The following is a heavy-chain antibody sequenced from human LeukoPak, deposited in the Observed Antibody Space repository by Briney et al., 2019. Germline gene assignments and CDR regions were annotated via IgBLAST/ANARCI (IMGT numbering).Heavy chain of an antibody. CDR1: GYTFTGYD. CDR2: INPNSGGT. V-gene: IGHV1-2*02. J-gene: IGHJ6*03. Sequence: GASVKVSCKASGYTFTGYDMHWGRQAPGQGVEWRGWINPNSGGTNYAQKCQGRVTMTRDTSISTAYMELSRLRSDDTAVYYCARDPGTHMDVWGKGTTVTVSS. CDR3: ARDPGTHMDV.